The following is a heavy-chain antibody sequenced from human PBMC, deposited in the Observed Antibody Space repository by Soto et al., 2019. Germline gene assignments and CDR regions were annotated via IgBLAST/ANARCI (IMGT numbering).Heavy chain of an antibody. V-gene: IGHV1-2*04. Sequence: ASVKVSCKASGYTFTGYYMHWVRQAPGQGLEWMGWINPNSGGTNYAQKFQGWVTMTRDTSISTAYMELSRLRSDDTAVYYCAREVSSASEMRYDMDVWRQGSRVTVSS. J-gene: IGHJ6*03. D-gene: IGHD6-19*01. CDR1: GYTFTGYY. CDR2: INPNSGGT. CDR3: AREVSSASEMRYDMDV.